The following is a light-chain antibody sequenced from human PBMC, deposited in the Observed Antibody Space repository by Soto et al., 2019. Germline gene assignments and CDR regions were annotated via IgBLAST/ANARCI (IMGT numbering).Light chain of an antibody. J-gene: IGKJ1*01. V-gene: IGKV1-5*03. CDR2: KTS. CDR1: QSIGSW. CDR3: QQYDSNSRT. Sequence: DIQMTQSPSTLSASVGDRVTITCRASQSIGSWLAWYQQKPGKAPKLLIYKTSTLQSGVPSRFSGSGSGTEFTLTVSSVQPDDFAIYYCQQYDSNSRTFGQRTKVEIK.